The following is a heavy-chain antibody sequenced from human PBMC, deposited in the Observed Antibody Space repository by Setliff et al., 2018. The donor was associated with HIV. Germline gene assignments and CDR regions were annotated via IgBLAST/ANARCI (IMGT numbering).Heavy chain of an antibody. D-gene: IGHD3-10*01. CDR1: GYSFTSYW. CDR2: IYPDDSDT. CDR3: ARIWFGAQDAFDI. J-gene: IGHJ3*02. Sequence: GESLKISCKGSGYSFTSYWIAWVRQTPGKGLEWMGIIYPDDSDTRYSPSFQGQVTISADKSISTAYLQWSSLKASDAAMYYCARIWFGAQDAFDIWGQGTMVTVSS. V-gene: IGHV5-51*01.